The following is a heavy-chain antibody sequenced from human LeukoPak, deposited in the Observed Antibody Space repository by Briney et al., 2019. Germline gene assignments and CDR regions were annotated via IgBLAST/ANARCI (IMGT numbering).Heavy chain of an antibody. J-gene: IGHJ6*02. CDR1: GDTFSDYA. CDR3: ARPTGTQDYYGMDV. D-gene: IGHD4-17*01. V-gene: IGHV1-69*04. Sequence: ASVKVSCKASGDTFSDYAISWVQQAPGQGLEWMGRIIPILSLANYAQKFQGRVTITADKSTRTAFLELSSLTSDDTAVYYCARPTGTQDYYGMDVWGQGTTVSVSS. CDR2: IIPILSLA.